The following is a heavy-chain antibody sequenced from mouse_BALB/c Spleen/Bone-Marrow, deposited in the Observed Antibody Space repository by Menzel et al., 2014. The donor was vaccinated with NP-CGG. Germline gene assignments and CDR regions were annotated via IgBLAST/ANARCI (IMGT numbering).Heavy chain of an antibody. CDR2: ISSGGSYT. Sequence: EVHLVESEGDLVKPGGSLKLSCAASGFTFSSYGMSWVRQTPDKRLEWVATISSGGSYTYYPDSVKGRFTISRDNAKNTLYLQMSSLKSEDTAMYYCARGGGAYYGNYWFAYWGQGTLVTVSA. V-gene: IGHV5-6*01. J-gene: IGHJ3*01. CDR3: ARGGGAYYGNYWFAY. CDR1: GFTFSSYG. D-gene: IGHD2-10*01.